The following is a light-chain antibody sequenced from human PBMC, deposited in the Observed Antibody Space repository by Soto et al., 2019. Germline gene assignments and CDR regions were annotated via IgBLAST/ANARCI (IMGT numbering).Light chain of an antibody. CDR3: QQSYISPGT. CDR2: AAS. Sequence: DIQITQSPSSLSSSVLERFTITCGASQSISAYLNWYQQKSGKAPKLLIYAASSLQSGVPSRFSGSGSGTDFTLTISSLQPEDIASYYCQQSYISPGTFGQGTKVDLK. V-gene: IGKV1-39*01. CDR1: QSISAY. J-gene: IGKJ1*01.